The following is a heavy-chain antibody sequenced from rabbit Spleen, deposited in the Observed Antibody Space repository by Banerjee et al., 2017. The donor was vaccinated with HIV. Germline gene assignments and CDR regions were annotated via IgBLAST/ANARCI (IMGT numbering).Heavy chain of an antibody. D-gene: IGHD2-1*01. CDR3: ARGSAAMTLVITGFYFNL. CDR2: IYGGVIGST. J-gene: IGHJ4*01. Sequence: QSLEESGGRLVTPGTPLTLTCTVSGFSLSTDYYMCWVRQAPGKGLESIACIYGGVIGSTYYATWAKGRFTISKSSSTTVTLQMTSLTAADTATYFCARGSAAMTLVITGFYFNLWGPGTLVTVS. V-gene: IGHV1S40*01. CDR1: GFSLSTDYY.